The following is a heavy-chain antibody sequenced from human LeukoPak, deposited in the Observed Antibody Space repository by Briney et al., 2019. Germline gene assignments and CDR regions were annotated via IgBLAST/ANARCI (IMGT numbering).Heavy chain of an antibody. CDR2: INSDGSSP. Sequence: GGSLRPSCTASGFTFSSYWMXWVRXAPGXGLVWVSRINSDGSSPSYADSVKGRFTISRDNSKNTLYLQMNNLSAEDTAVYYCARETSGSFPYWGQGTLVTVSS. CDR1: GFTFSSYW. D-gene: IGHD2-15*01. CDR3: ARETSGSFPY. J-gene: IGHJ4*02. V-gene: IGHV3-74*01.